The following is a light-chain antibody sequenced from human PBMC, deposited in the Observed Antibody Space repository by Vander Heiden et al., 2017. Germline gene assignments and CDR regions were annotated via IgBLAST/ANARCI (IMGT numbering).Light chain of an antibody. CDR1: ESVSHNN. CDR3: QQYSNWPPIT. CDR2: GAS. V-gene: IGKV3-15*01. Sequence: DIVMTHSPATLSVSPGERATLSCRASESVSHNNLAWYQHKPGQAPRLLIFGASTRATGIPVRFSGSGSGTEFTLTISSLQSEDFAVYYCQQYSNWPPITFGQGTRLEIK. J-gene: IGKJ5*01.